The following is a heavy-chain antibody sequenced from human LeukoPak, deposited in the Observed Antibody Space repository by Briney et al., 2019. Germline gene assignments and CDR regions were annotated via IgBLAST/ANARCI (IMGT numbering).Heavy chain of an antibody. D-gene: IGHD3-10*01. CDR1: GFSFSSYA. J-gene: IGHJ6*02. CDR2: ISGSGGRT. Sequence: GGSLRLSCAGSGFSFSSYAMNWVRQAPGKGLEWVSGISGSGGRTDYADSVKGRFTISRDNSKNTLYLQMNSLRAEDTAVYYCAKGVHYGMDVWGQGTTVTVSS. V-gene: IGHV3-23*01. CDR3: AKGVHYGMDV.